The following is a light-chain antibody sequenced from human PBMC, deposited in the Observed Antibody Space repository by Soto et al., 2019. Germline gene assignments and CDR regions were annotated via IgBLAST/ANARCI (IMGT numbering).Light chain of an antibody. CDR2: DAS. V-gene: IGKV3-11*01. CDR3: QQRLNWPPIT. CDR1: QSVSRY. J-gene: IGKJ5*01. Sequence: EIVLTQSPGTLSLSTGERATLSCRASQSVSRYLAWYQQKPGQAPRLLIYDASNRATGIPARFSGSGSGTDFTLTISSLEPEDFAVYYCQQRLNWPPITFGQGTRLEIK.